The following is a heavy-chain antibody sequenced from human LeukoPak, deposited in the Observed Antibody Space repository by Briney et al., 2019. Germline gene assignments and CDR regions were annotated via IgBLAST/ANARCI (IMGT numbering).Heavy chain of an antibody. CDR3: ARDDCSSISCYHNWFDP. J-gene: IGHJ5*02. D-gene: IGHD2-2*01. Sequence: GGSLRLFCAASGFNFSSYWMSWLRQAPGKGLEWVANIKQDGSEKYYVDSVKGRFTISRDNAKNSLYLQMNGLRAEDTAVYYCARDDCSSISCYHNWFDPWGQGTLVTVSS. CDR1: GFNFSSYW. V-gene: IGHV3-7*01. CDR2: IKQDGSEK.